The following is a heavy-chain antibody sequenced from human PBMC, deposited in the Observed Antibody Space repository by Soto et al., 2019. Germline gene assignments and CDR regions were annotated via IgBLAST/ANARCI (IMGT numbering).Heavy chain of an antibody. D-gene: IGHD1-1*01. CDR2: ISYDGSNK. J-gene: IGHJ4*02. CDR1: GFTFSSYG. V-gene: IGHV3-30*18. Sequence: QVQLVESGGGVVQPGRSLRLSCAASGFTFSSYGMHWVRQAPGKGLEWVAVISYDGSNKYYADSVKGRFTISRDNSKNTLYLQMNSLRAEDTAVYCCANDYVQDDYWGQGTLVTVSS. CDR3: ANDYVQDDY.